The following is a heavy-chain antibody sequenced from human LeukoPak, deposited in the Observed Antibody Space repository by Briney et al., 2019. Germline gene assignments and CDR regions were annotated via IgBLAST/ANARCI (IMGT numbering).Heavy chain of an antibody. CDR3: AKPERNVVVTPIHGYFQH. Sequence: GGSLRLSCAASGFTFSSYTMSWVRQAPGKGLEWVSAISHTSEYTYHADSVKGRFTISRDNSKNTLYLQMSSLRAEDTAVYYCAKPERNVVVTPIHGYFQHWGQGTLVSVSS. CDR1: GFTFSSYT. D-gene: IGHD2-21*02. V-gene: IGHV3-23*01. CDR2: ISHTSEYT. J-gene: IGHJ1*01.